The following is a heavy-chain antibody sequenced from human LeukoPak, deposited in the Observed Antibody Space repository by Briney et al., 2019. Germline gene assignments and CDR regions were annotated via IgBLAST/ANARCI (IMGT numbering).Heavy chain of an antibody. D-gene: IGHD6-6*01. CDR1: GGSFSGYY. Sequence: SETLSLTCAVYGGSFSGYYWSWIRQPPGKGLEWIGEINHSGSTNYNPSLKSRVTISVDTSKNQFSLKLSSVTAADTAVYYCARGSIAARLIRFDPWSQGTLVTVSS. CDR2: INHSGST. V-gene: IGHV4-34*01. J-gene: IGHJ5*02. CDR3: ARGSIAARLIRFDP.